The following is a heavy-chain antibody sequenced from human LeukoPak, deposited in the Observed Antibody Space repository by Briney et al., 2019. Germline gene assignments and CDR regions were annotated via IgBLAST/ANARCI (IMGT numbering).Heavy chain of an antibody. V-gene: IGHV3-23*01. D-gene: IGHD3-3*01. J-gene: IGHJ4*02. CDR3: AKAESFDFWRALGG. CDR2: ISGSGGST. CDR1: GFTFSSYA. Sequence: PGGSLRLSCAASGFTFSSYAMSWVRQAPGKGLEWVSGISGSGGSTYYADSVEGRFSISRDNSKNTLYLQMNSLRAEDTTVYHCAKAESFDFWRALGGWGQGTLVTVSS.